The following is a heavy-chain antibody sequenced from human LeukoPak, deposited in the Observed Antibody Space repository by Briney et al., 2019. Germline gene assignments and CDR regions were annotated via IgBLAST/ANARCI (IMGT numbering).Heavy chain of an antibody. V-gene: IGHV3-30-3*01. CDR1: GFTFSSYA. J-gene: IGHJ4*02. Sequence: GRSLRLSCAASGFTFSSYAMHWVRQAPGKGLEWVAVISYDGSNKYYADSVKGRFTISRDNSKNTLYLQMNSLRAEDTAVYYCAREAEWELLHDYWGQGTLVTVSS. CDR3: AREAEWELLHDY. CDR2: ISYDGSNK. D-gene: IGHD1-26*01.